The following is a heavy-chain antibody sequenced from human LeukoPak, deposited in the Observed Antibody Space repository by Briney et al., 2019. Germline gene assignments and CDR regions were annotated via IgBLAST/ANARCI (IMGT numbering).Heavy chain of an antibody. CDR1: GGTFSSYA. Sequence: GASVKVSCKASGGTFSSYAISWVRQAPGQGLEWMGGIIPIFGTANYAQKFQGRVTITADKSTSTAYMELSSLRSEDTAVYYCASLWFGEFTVDYWGQGALVTVSS. J-gene: IGHJ4*02. V-gene: IGHV1-69*06. CDR2: IIPIFGTA. D-gene: IGHD3-10*01. CDR3: ASLWFGEFTVDY.